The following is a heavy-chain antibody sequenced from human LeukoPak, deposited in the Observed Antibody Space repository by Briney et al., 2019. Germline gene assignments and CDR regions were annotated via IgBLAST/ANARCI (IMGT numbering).Heavy chain of an antibody. J-gene: IGHJ6*03. D-gene: IGHD5-24*01. V-gene: IGHV3-21*01. CDR3: ARPDDGTYFYYMDV. CDR2: ISSSSSYI. Sequence: GGSLRLSCAASRFTFSSYSMNWVRQAPGKGLEWVSSISSSSSYIYYADSVKGRFTISRDNAKNSLYLQMNSLRGEDSAVYYCARPDDGTYFYYMDVWGKGTTVTVSS. CDR1: RFTFSSYS.